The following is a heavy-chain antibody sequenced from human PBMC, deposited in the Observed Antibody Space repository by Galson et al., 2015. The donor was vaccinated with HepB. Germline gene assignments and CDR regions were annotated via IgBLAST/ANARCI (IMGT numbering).Heavy chain of an antibody. CDR3: ARVPLLYYYGMDV. Sequence: LSLTCTVSGGSVSSGSYYWRWIRQPPGKGLEWIGYIYYSGSTCYNPSLKSRVTISVDTSKNQFSLKLSSVTAADTAVYYCARVPLLYYYGMDVWGQGTTVTVSS. V-gene: IGHV4-30-4*01. CDR1: GGSVSSGSYY. CDR2: IYYSGST. J-gene: IGHJ6*02.